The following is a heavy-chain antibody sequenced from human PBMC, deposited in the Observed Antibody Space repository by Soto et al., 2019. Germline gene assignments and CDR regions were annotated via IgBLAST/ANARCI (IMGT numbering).Heavy chain of an antibody. D-gene: IGHD5-18*01. CDR3: ARGRLRGYSYGNYYGMDV. CDR2: INHSGST. CDR1: GGSFSGYY. J-gene: IGHJ6*02. V-gene: IGHV4-34*01. Sequence: QVQLQQWGAGLLKPSETLSLTCAVYGGSFSGYYWSWIRQPPGKGLEWIGEINHSGSTNYNPSLKSRVTISVDPSKNQFSLKLSSVTAADTAVYYCARGRLRGYSYGNYYGMDVWGQGTTVTVSS.